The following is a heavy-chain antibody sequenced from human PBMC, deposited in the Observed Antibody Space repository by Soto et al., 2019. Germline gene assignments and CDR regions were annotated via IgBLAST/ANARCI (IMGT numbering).Heavy chain of an antibody. J-gene: IGHJ4*02. Sequence: EVQLVESGGGLVQPGRSLRLSCVASGFTFDSYAMHWVRQAPGKGLEWVSGISWNSGSIGYEDSVKGRFTISRDNAQNSVYLEMNSLRVDDTAFYYCVKDIHEQWLVSHFEYWGQGALVTVSS. CDR1: GFTFDSYA. V-gene: IGHV3-9*01. D-gene: IGHD6-19*01. CDR2: ISWNSGSI. CDR3: VKDIHEQWLVSHFEY.